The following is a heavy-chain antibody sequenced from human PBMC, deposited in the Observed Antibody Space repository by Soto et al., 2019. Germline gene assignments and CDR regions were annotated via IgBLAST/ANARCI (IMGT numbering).Heavy chain of an antibody. J-gene: IGHJ3*02. CDR1: GFTFSSYA. D-gene: IGHD3-10*01. Sequence: GGSLRLSCAASGFTFSSYAMHWVRQAPGKGLEWVAVISYDGSNKYYADSVKGRFTISRDNSKNTLYLQMNSLRAEDTAVYYCARDDPKLRAFDIWGQGTMVTVSS. V-gene: IGHV3-30-3*01. CDR2: ISYDGSNK. CDR3: ARDDPKLRAFDI.